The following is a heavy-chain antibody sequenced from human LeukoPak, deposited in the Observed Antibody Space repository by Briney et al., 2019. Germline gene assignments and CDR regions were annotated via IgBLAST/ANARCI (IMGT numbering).Heavy chain of an antibody. J-gene: IGHJ5*02. D-gene: IGHD2-15*01. V-gene: IGHV4-4*07. CDR2: IYSSGST. CDR1: GGSISSYY. Sequence: PSETLSLTCTVSGGSISSYYWSWIRRPAGKGLEWIGRIYSSGSTNYNPSLKSRVTMSVDTSKNQFSLKLSSVTAADTAVYYCARDPYCSGGSCYLNWFDPWGQGALVTVSS. CDR3: ARDPYCSGGSCYLNWFDP.